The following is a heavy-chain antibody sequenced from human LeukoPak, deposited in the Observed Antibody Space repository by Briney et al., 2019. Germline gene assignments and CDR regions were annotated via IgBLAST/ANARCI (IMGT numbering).Heavy chain of an antibody. CDR1: GYSFTSYW. CDR3: TRPNYCSGGSCSFDY. J-gene: IGHJ4*02. V-gene: IGHV5-51*01. Sequence: GESLKISCKGSGYSFTSYWIGWVRQMPGKGLEWMGIIYPGDSDTRYSPSFQGPVTISADKSISTAYLQWSSLKASDTAMYYCTRPNYCSGGSCSFDYWGQGTLVTVSS. D-gene: IGHD2-15*01. CDR2: IYPGDSDT.